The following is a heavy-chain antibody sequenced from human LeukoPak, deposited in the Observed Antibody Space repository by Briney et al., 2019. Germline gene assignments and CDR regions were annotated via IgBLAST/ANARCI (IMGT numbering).Heavy chain of an antibody. J-gene: IGHJ4*02. CDR2: IRSKAYGGTT. D-gene: IGHD2-15*01. Sequence: PGGSLRLSCAASGFTFSSYAMHWVRQAPGKGLEWVSFIRSKAYGGTTEYAASVKGRFTISRDDSKSIAYLQMNSLKTEDTAVYYCTSRNGSADYWGQGTLVTVSS. CDR3: TSRNGSADY. V-gene: IGHV3-49*04. CDR1: GFTFSSYA.